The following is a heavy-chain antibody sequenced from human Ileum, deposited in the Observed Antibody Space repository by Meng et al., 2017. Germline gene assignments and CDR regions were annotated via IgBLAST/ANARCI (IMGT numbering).Heavy chain of an antibody. D-gene: IGHD2/OR15-2a*01. V-gene: IGHV4-30-2*01. Sequence: HLQLQESGSGLGTPSQTLSLTCTVSGGSISSSAYSWTWIRQPPGKGLEWIGYIYQVGSTNYNPSLKSRVTIFVDTSKNQFSLKLTSVTAADTAVYYCASSTSGPELNYWGQGTLVTVSS. CDR2: IYQVGST. CDR3: ASSTSGPELNY. J-gene: IGHJ4*02. CDR1: GGSISSSAYS.